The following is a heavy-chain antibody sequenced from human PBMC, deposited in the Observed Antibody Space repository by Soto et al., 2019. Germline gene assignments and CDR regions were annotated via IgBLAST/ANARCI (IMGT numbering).Heavy chain of an antibody. V-gene: IGHV3-23*01. CDR3: AKDRSSTSCYAFDY. CDR2: ISGSGVTT. D-gene: IGHD2-2*01. CDR1: GFTFRNYA. J-gene: IGHJ4*02. Sequence: EVQLLESGGGLVQPGGSLRLSCSASGFTFRNYAMSWARRSPGKGLEWVSAISGSGVTTHYADSVRGRFTISRDNSKNTLYLQMNSLRVEDTAVYYCAKDRSSTSCYAFDYWGQGSLVTVSS.